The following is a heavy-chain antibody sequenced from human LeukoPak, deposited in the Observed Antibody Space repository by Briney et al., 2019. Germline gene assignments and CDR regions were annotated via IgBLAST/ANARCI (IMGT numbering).Heavy chain of an antibody. J-gene: IGHJ4*02. V-gene: IGHV4-34*01. Sequence: SETLSLTCAVYGGSLSGSYWSWIRQPPGKGLEWIGEINHSGSTNYNPSLKSRVTISVDTSKNQFSLKLSSVTAADTAVYYCARIGSYSEDYWGQGTLVTVSS. CDR1: GGSLSGSY. CDR3: ARIGSYSEDY. CDR2: INHSGST. D-gene: IGHD1-26*01.